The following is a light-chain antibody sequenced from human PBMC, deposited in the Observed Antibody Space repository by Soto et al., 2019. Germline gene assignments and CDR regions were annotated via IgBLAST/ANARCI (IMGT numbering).Light chain of an antibody. CDR3: SSSTTSKTPLYV. CDR2: EVS. V-gene: IGLV2-14*01. J-gene: IGLJ1*01. CDR1: SSDTAGYNY. Sequence: QCSPTQPASVSGSPGQWITISCTGTSSDTAGYNYVSWYQQHPGKAPKLMIYEVSNRPSGVSNRFSGSQSGNTASLTISGLKAEDEANYYCSSSTTSKTPLYVSGTGTKVTVL.